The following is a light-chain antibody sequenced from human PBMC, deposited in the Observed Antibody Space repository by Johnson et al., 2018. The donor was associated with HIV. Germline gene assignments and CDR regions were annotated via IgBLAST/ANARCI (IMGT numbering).Light chain of an antibody. CDR3: ATWDGRLSGYV. Sequence: QSVLTQPPSVSAAPGQKVTISCSGSSSNVGSNSVSWYRHFPETAPKVLIYDNDKRPSGIPDRFSASQSGTSATLGTTGPQTGDEADYYCATWDGRLSGYVFGTGTKVTVL. CDR1: SSNVGSNS. CDR2: DND. J-gene: IGLJ1*01. V-gene: IGLV1-51*01.